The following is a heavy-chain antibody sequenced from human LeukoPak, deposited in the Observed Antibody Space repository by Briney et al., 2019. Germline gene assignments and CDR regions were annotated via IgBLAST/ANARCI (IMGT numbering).Heavy chain of an antibody. CDR3: AKDRQRDVLLFDY. J-gene: IGHJ4*02. Sequence: PGGSLRLSCAASGFTFSSYAMSWVRQAPGKGLEWVSAISGSGGSTYYADSVKGRFTISRDNSKNTLYLQMNSLRAEDAAVYYCAKDRQRDVLLFDYWGQGTLVTVSS. D-gene: IGHD2/OR15-2a*01. CDR1: GFTFSSYA. V-gene: IGHV3-23*01. CDR2: ISGSGGST.